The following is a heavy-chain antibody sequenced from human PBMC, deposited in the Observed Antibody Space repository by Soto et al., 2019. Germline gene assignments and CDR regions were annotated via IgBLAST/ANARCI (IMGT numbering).Heavy chain of an antibody. D-gene: IGHD3-10*01. CDR2: IIPILVIA. J-gene: IGHJ6*02. CDR3: ASLMSSGYYYGMDV. Sequence: QVQLVQSGAEVKKPGSSVKVSCKASGGTFSSYTISWVRQAPGQGLEWMGRIIPILVIANYAQKFQGRVTITADKSTSTAYMELSSLRSEDTAVYYCASLMSSGYYYGMDVWGQGTTVTVSS. V-gene: IGHV1-69*02. CDR1: GGTFSSYT.